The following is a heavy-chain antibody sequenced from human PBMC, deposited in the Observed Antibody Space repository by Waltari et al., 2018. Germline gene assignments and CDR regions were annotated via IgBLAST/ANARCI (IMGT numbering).Heavy chain of an antibody. V-gene: IGHV1-2*06. D-gene: IGHD2-2*01. J-gene: IGHJ5*02. Sequence: QVELVQSGAEVRKPGASVKVSCKASGYSLTSYSMHWVRQAPGLGLEWMGRINPNSGDTNSAPKFQGRVTLTRDTSVNTAFLELRSLTSDDTAVYFCARESAFSTSWYPGFDPWGQGTLVTVAS. CDR1: GYSLTSYS. CDR2: INPNSGDT. CDR3: ARESAFSTSWYPGFDP.